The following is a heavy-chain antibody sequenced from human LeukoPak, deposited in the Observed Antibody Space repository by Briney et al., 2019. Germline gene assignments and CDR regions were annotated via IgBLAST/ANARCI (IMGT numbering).Heavy chain of an antibody. J-gene: IGHJ4*02. CDR2: IYYSGST. D-gene: IGHD4-17*01. V-gene: IGHV4-59*08. CDR3: ARHPDYGDYLFDY. Sequence: PGGSLRLSCAASGFTFSSYAMSWVRQAPGKGLEWIGYIYYSGSTNYNPSLKSRVTISVDTSKNQFSLKLSSVTAADTAVYYCARHPDYGDYLFDYWGQGTLVTVSS. CDR1: GFTFSSYA.